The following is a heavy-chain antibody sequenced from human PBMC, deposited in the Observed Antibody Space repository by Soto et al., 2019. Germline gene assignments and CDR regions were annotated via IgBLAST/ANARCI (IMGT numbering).Heavy chain of an antibody. V-gene: IGHV4-34*01. CDR3: ARVGPFGVWGSYRFSPMCWFDP. Sequence: SETLSLTCAVYGGSFSGYYWSWIRQPPGKGLEWIGEINHSGSTNYNPSLKSRVTISVDTSKNQFSLKLSSVTAADTAVYYCARVGPFGVWGSYRFSPMCWFDPWGQGTLVTVSS. CDR1: GGSFSGYY. CDR2: INHSGST. J-gene: IGHJ5*02. D-gene: IGHD3-16*02.